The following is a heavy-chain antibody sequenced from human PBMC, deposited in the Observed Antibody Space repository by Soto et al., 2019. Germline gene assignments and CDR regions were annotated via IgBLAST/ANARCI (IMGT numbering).Heavy chain of an antibody. V-gene: IGHV1-69*02. Sequence: QVQLVQSGAELKKPGSSVKVSCKASGDTFSFYTINWVRQAPGLGLEWMGRVNPILSMSNYAQKFQGRVTMTADKSTSTDYMGLRSLRSEDTAFYYCATSYGSGYRAFDYWGQGALVTVSS. CDR3: ATSYGSGYRAFDY. CDR1: GDTFSFYT. D-gene: IGHD3-10*01. J-gene: IGHJ4*02. CDR2: VNPILSMS.